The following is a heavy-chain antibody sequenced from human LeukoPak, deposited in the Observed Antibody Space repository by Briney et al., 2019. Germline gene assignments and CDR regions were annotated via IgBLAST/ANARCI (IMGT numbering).Heavy chain of an antibody. CDR2: INGDGTLT. J-gene: IGHJ4*02. D-gene: IGHD1-26*01. CDR3: ARDIGAD. CDR1: GFTFRSSW. V-gene: IGHV3-74*01. Sequence: GGSLRLSCAASGFTFRSSWMHWVRQVPWKGLVWVSRINGDGTLTTNADSVKGRFTISRDNAKNILYLQMNSLRAEDTAVYYCARDIGADWGQGTLVTVSS.